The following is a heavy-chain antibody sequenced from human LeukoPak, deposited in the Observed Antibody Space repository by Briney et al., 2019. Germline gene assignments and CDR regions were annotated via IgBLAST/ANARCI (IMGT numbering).Heavy chain of an antibody. J-gene: IGHJ5*02. D-gene: IGHD4-11*01. CDR3: ARVGGGAYYSNYAWFDP. Sequence: ASVKVSCKASGYTFTSYGISWVRQAPGQGLEWMGWINTNTGNPTYAQGFTGRFVFSLDTSVSTAYLQISSLKAEDTAVYYCARVGGGAYYSNYAWFDPWGQGTLVTVSS. CDR2: INTNTGNP. CDR1: GYTFTSYG. V-gene: IGHV7-4-1*02.